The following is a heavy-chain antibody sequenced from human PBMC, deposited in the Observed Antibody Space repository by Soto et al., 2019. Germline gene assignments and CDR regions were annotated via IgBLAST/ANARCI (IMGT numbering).Heavy chain of an antibody. J-gene: IGHJ2*01. CDR2: IGTAGDT. CDR3: ARRVYGDYRDWYFDL. V-gene: IGHV3-13*01. D-gene: IGHD4-17*01. CDR1: GFTFSSYD. Sequence: PGGSLRLSCAASGFTFSSYDMHWVRQATGRGLEWVSAIGTAGDTYYPGSVKGRLKISRENAKNSLNLKMNSLRAEDTAVYYCARRVYGDYRDWYFDLWGRGTLVTVSS.